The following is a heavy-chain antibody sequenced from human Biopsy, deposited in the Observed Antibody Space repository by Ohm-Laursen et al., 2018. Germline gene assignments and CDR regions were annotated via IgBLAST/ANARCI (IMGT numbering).Heavy chain of an antibody. CDR2: IYYSLMT. CDR1: GDSVTKYY. V-gene: IGHV4-59*02. Sequence: SDTLSLTCTVSGDSVTKYYWNWIRQPPGKGLGWIGHIYYSLMTNYNSSLQSRVSISVDTSRNQVSLTLSSVTAADTAVYYCARDSGILNYGNFKYSHYYSMDVWGQGTKVTVSS. D-gene: IGHD4-11*01. CDR3: ARDSGILNYGNFKYSHYYSMDV. J-gene: IGHJ6*02.